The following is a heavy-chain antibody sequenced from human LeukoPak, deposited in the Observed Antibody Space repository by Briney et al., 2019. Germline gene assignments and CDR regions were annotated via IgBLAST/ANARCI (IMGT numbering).Heavy chain of an antibody. CDR2: IYYSGNT. J-gene: IGHJ6*02. CDR3: ARGAVAAAGYYYYGMDV. V-gene: IGHV4-39*07. CDR1: GGSIGSSSYY. Sequence: PSETLSLTCTVPGGSIGSSSYYWGWIRQPPGKGLEWIGSIYYSGNTYYDPSLKSRVTISVDTSKNQFSLKLSSVTAADTAVYYCARGAVAAAGYYYYGMDVWGQGTTVTVSS. D-gene: IGHD6-13*01.